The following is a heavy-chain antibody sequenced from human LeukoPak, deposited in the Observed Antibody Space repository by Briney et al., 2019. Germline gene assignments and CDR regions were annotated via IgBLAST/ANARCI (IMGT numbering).Heavy chain of an antibody. Sequence: SQTLSLTCAVSGGSITSGDYYWSWIRRHPGKGLEWIGYIHHRGLSYYNPSLESRISLSIDTSQNQASLKLSSVTAADTAVYYCATKPNSLSYFDNWGQGTLATVSS. J-gene: IGHJ4*02. CDR1: GGSITSGDYY. CDR2: IHHRGLS. D-gene: IGHD1-14*01. CDR3: ATKPNSLSYFDN. V-gene: IGHV4-31*11.